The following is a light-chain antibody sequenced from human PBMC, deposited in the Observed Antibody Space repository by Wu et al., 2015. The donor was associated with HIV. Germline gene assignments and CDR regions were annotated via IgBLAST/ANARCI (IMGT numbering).Light chain of an antibody. CDR2: GAS. CDR1: QSVSSSY. V-gene: IGKV3-20*01. Sequence: IVLTQSPGTLSLSPGERATLSCRASQSVSSSYLAWYQQKPGQAPRLLIYGASSRATGIPDRFSGSGSGTDFTLTISRLEPEDFATYYCQQSYSTLWTFGQGHDWRLN. CDR3: QQSYSTLWT. J-gene: IGKJ5*01.